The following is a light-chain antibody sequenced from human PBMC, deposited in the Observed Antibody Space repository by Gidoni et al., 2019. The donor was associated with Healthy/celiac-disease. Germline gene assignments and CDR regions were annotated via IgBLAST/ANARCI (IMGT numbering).Light chain of an antibody. V-gene: IGLV3-1*01. CDR3: QAWGSSTVV. CDR1: KLGDQY. CDR2: QDS. Sequence: SYELTQPPSVSVSPGQTASITCSGDKLGDQYACWYQPKTGQSPLLATYQDSKRPSGIPELFSGSNSGNTATLTISGTQAMDEADYYCQAWGSSTVVFGGGTKLTVL. J-gene: IGLJ2*01.